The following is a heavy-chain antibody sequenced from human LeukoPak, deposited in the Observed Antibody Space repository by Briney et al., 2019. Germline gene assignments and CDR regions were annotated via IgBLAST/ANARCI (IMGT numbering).Heavy chain of an antibody. CDR3: ARDAQWEIDY. D-gene: IGHD1-26*01. V-gene: IGHV1-18*01. CDR1: GYTFTNYG. CDR2: ISAYNGKT. Sequence: ASVKVSCNASGYTFTNYGISWVRQAPGQGLEWMGWISAYNGKTNYAQKLQGRVTMTTDTSTTTAYMELRSLRSDDTAVYYCARDAQWEIDYWGQGTLVTVSS. J-gene: IGHJ4*02.